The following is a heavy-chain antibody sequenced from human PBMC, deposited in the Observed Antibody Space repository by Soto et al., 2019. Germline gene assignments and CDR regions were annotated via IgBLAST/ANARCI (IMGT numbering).Heavy chain of an antibody. Sequence: SVKVSCKASGGTFSTCGISWVRQAPGQGLEWMGGIIPFFGTARYSQKFEDRITITADESTNTVYMDLRSLTSEDTAIYYCAKSAPMDAGDKYYYDFWGQGALVTVSS. D-gene: IGHD4-17*01. CDR1: GGTFSTCG. J-gene: IGHJ4*02. CDR2: IIPFFGTA. CDR3: AKSAPMDAGDKYYYDF. V-gene: IGHV1-69*13.